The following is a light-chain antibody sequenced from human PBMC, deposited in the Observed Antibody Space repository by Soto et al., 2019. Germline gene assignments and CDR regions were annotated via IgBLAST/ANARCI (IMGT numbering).Light chain of an antibody. V-gene: IGKV1-5*01. Sequence: DIQMTQSPSTLSASVGDRVTITCRASQNIDDYLAWYQQKPGKAPKLLIYDASNLQSGVPSRFSGSGSGTEFTLTISSLQPDDFATYYCQQYNSYWTFGQGTRWIS. CDR2: DAS. J-gene: IGKJ1*01. CDR3: QQYNSYWT. CDR1: QNIDDY.